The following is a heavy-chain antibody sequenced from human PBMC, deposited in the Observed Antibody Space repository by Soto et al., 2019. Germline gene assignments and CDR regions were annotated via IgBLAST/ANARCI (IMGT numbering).Heavy chain of an antibody. D-gene: IGHD3-22*01. V-gene: IGHV4-30-4*01. CDR1: GASISSGDYY. CDR2: IYYSGST. Sequence: QVQLQESGPGLVKPSQTLSLTCTVSGASISSGDYYWTWIRQPPGKGLEWIGSIYYSGSTYYNPSLKSRVTISVDTSNNQFSLKLSSVTAADTAVYYCARASYDSSTYYLDYWVQGTLVTVSS. J-gene: IGHJ4*02. CDR3: ARASYDSSTYYLDY.